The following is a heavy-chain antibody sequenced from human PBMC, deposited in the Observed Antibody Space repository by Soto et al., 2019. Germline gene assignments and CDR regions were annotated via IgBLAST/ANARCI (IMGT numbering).Heavy chain of an antibody. J-gene: IGHJ5*02. CDR2: IIPMSGRP. CDR3: TRRGRQSANWFDP. V-gene: IGHV1-69*06. Sequence: QVQLVQSGAEVKTPGSSVKVSCKASGGTFNSYSIDWVRQAPGQGFEWMGGIIPMSGRPNYAQRLQGRVTFSADKSTNTVYMEVNSLTHEATAVYYCTRRGRQSANWFDPWVQGTLVTVSS. CDR1: GGTFNSYS.